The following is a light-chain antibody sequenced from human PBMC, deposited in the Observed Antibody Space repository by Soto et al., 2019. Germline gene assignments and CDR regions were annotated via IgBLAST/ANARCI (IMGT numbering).Light chain of an antibody. CDR1: QSISRY. CDR2: AAS. V-gene: IGKV1-39*01. J-gene: IGKJ5*01. CDR3: MQGTHWPIT. Sequence: DIQMTQSPSSLPASVGDRVTITCRASQSISRYVNWYQQKPGKAPKLLIYAASSLQSGVPSRFSGSGSGTDFALKISRVEAEDVGVYYCMQGTHWPITFGQGTRLE.